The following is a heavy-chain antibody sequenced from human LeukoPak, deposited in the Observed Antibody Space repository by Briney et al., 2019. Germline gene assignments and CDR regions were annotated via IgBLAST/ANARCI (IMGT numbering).Heavy chain of an antibody. D-gene: IGHD6-6*01. CDR1: GFTFSSYW. CDR3: ATLVGDYYYYYYMDV. J-gene: IGHJ6*03. V-gene: IGHV3-7*01. Sequence: GGSLRLSCAASGFTFSSYWMSWVRQAPGKGLEWVANIKQDGSEKYYLDSVKGRFTISRDNAKNSLYLQMNSLRAEDTAVYYCATLVGDYYYYYYMDVWGKGTTVTVSS. CDR2: IKQDGSEK.